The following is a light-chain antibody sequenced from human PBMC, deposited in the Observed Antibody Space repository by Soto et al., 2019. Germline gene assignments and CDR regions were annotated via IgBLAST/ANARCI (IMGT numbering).Light chain of an antibody. CDR1: QGISSY. CDR2: AAS. J-gene: IGKJ5*01. V-gene: IGKV1-9*01. CDR3: HQLNSYPIT. Sequence: DIQLTQSPSFLSASVGDRVTITCRASQGISSYLAWYQQKPGKAPKPLIYAASTLQSGVPSRFSGSGSGTEFTLTISSLQPEDFATYYCHQLNSYPITFGQGTRLEIK.